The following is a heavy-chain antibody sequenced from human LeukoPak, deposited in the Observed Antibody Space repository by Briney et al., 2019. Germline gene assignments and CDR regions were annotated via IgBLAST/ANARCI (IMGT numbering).Heavy chain of an antibody. CDR2: ISGSGGST. D-gene: IGHD6-13*01. Sequence: GGSLRLSCAASGFTFSSYDMSWVRQAPGKGLEWFSAISGSGGSTYYAQYVKGRFTISRDNSKSTLYLQMNSLRAEDTAVYYCAKDHAATHYYFDYWGQGTLVTVSS. CDR1: GFTFSSYD. J-gene: IGHJ4*02. CDR3: AKDHAATHYYFDY. V-gene: IGHV3-23*01.